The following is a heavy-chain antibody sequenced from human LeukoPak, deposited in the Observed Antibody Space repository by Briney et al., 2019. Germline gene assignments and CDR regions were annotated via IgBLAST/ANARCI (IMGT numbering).Heavy chain of an antibody. D-gene: IGHD6-13*01. V-gene: IGHV1-18*01. J-gene: IGHJ4*02. Sequence: ASVKVSCKASGYTFTSYAITWVRQAPGQGLEWAGWISAYNGRTNYAQNLQDRVTLTIDTSTSTAYMELRSLKSDDTAVYFCARCESGSSWPWELGNNWDQGTPVTVSS. CDR2: ISAYNGRT. CDR3: ARCESGSSWPWELGNN. CDR1: GYTFTSYA.